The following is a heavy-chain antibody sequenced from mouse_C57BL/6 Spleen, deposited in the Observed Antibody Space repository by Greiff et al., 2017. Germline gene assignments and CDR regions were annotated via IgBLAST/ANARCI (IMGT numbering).Heavy chain of an antibody. CDR3: ARHGGGYFDY. Sequence: EVKLVESGGGLVQPGGSLKLSCAASGFTFSDYYMYWVRQTPEKRLEWFAYISNGGGSTYYPDTVKGRFTISRDNAKNTLYLQMSRLKSEDTAMYYCARHGGGYFDYWGQGTTLTVSS. J-gene: IGHJ2*01. CDR1: GFTFSDYY. V-gene: IGHV5-12*01. CDR2: ISNGGGST.